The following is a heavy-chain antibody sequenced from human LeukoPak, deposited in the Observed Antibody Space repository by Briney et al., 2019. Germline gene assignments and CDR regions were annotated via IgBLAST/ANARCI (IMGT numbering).Heavy chain of an antibody. V-gene: IGHV5-51*01. CDR3: ARRGRYCSGGSCYTPSYHFDY. CDR2: IYPGDSDT. CDR1: GYSFTSYW. J-gene: IGHJ4*02. Sequence: GEPLKISCKGSGYSFTSYWIGWVRQMPGKGLEWMGIIYPGDSDTRYSPSFQGQVTISADKSISTAYLQWSSLKASDTAMYYCARRGRYCSGGSCYTPSYHFDYWGQGTLVTVSS. D-gene: IGHD2-15*01.